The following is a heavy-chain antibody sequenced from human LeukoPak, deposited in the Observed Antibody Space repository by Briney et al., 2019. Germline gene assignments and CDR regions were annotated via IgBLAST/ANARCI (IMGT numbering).Heavy chain of an antibody. D-gene: IGHD4-17*01. CDR3: ARQPHYGGNSGASRWFDP. V-gene: IGHV4-31*03. Sequence: SETLSLTCTVSGGSISSGGYYWSWIRQHPGKGLEWIGYIYYSGSTYYNPSLKSRVTISVDTSKNQFSLKLSSVTAADTAVYYCARQPHYGGNSGASRWFDPWGQGTLVTVSS. J-gene: IGHJ5*02. CDR1: GGSISSGGYY. CDR2: IYYSGST.